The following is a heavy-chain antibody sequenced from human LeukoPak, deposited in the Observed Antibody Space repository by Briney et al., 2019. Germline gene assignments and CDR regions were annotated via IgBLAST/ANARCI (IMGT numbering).Heavy chain of an antibody. CDR3: ARKGAVGYSSSWRYYYFDY. Sequence: RASQTLSLTCAVSGGSISSGGYSWSWIRQPPGKGLEWIGYIYHSGSTYYNPSLKSRVTISVDRSKNQFSLKLSSVTAADTAVYYCARKGAVGYSSSWRYYYFDYWGQGTLVTVSS. J-gene: IGHJ4*02. CDR2: IYHSGST. V-gene: IGHV4-30-2*01. CDR1: GGSISSGGYS. D-gene: IGHD6-13*01.